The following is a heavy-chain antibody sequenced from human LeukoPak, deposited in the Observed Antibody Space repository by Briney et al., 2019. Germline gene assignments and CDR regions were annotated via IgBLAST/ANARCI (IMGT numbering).Heavy chain of an antibody. J-gene: IGHJ4*02. Sequence: QPGGSLRLSCAASGFTFSSYSMNWVRQAPGKGLEWVSYISSSSSTIYYADSVKDRFTISRDNAENSLYLQMNSLRAEDTAVYYCARDRYGDNAHEYWGQGTLVTVSS. CDR2: ISSSSSTI. CDR3: ARDRYGDNAHEY. CDR1: GFTFSSYS. V-gene: IGHV3-48*01. D-gene: IGHD4-23*01.